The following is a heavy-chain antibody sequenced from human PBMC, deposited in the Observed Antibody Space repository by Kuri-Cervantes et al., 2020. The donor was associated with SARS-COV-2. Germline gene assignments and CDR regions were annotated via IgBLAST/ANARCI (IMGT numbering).Heavy chain of an antibody. Sequence: GESLKISCAASGFTSSSYAMSWVRQAPGKGLEWVSAISGSGGSTYYADSVKGRFTISRDNSKNTLYLQMNSLRGEDTALYYCAKMRGYSSSWVDYWGQGTLVTVSS. CDR1: GFTSSSYA. J-gene: IGHJ4*02. CDR3: AKMRGYSSSWVDY. CDR2: ISGSGGST. D-gene: IGHD6-13*01. V-gene: IGHV3-23*01.